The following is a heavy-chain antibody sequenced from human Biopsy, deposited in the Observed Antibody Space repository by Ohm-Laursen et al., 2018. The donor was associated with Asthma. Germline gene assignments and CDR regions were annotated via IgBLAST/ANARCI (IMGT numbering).Heavy chain of an antibody. CDR1: GFAVSRDY. D-gene: IGHD2-2*01. CDR3: ARGGSSNWSHYYFDY. Sequence: SLRLSCAASGFAVSRDYMFWVRQAPGKGLEWVSVIYSGGTSHTADSVRGWFTISRDYSKNTLYLQMHSLRAEGTAVYYCARGGSSNWSHYYFDYWGQGTLVTVSS. CDR2: IYSGGTS. V-gene: IGHV3-53*01. J-gene: IGHJ4*02.